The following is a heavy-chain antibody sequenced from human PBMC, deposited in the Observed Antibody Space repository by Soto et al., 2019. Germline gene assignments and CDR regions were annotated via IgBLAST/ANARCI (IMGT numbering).Heavy chain of an antibody. CDR3: ARDTETLGPRANDALDI. CDR1: EYTFMAYT. V-gene: IGHV1-3*01. Sequence: QAQLVQSGAEMKKPGPSVKVSSKATEYTFMAYTMNWVRQPPGQVLGGMGWINAGSGNTKYSQNFQGRVSITRDTSASTVYMELTGLTSEDTAVYYCARDTETLGPRANDALDIWGQGTMVTVSS. J-gene: IGHJ3*02. D-gene: IGHD3-3*02. CDR2: INAGSGNT.